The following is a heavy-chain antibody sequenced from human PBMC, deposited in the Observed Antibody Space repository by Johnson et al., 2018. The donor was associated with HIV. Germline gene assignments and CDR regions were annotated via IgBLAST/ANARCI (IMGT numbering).Heavy chain of an antibody. Sequence: VQLVESGGGLVQPGGSLRLSCVASGFTFSDYYMDWVRQAPGKGLEWVGRIRNKAKSYTTEDAASVKGRFIISRDDSKNSLYLQINSLKTEDAAVYYCARCYYDSGGYADAFDIWGQGTMVTVSS. CDR3: ARCYYDSGGYADAFDI. V-gene: IGHV3-72*01. CDR1: GFTFSDYY. D-gene: IGHD3-22*01. CDR2: IRNKAKSYTT. J-gene: IGHJ3*02.